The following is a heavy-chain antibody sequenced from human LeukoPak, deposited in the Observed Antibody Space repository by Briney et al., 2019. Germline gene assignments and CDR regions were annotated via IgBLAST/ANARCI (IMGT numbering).Heavy chain of an antibody. J-gene: IGHJ4*02. Sequence: GGSLRLSCAASGFTFSTYWMSCVRQAPGKGLEWVANIKKDGSEKYYVDSVKVRFTISRDNAKNSLYLQMNSLRAEDTAMYYCARDASSGSLFDYWGQGTLVTVSS. D-gene: IGHD3-10*01. CDR3: ARDASSGSLFDY. CDR2: IKKDGSEK. CDR1: GFTFSTYW. V-gene: IGHV3-7*05.